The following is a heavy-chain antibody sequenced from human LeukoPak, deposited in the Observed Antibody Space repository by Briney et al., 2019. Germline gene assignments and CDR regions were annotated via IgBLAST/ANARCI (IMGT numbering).Heavy chain of an antibody. CDR2: ISGSGGNT. Sequence: GGSQRLSCAASGFTFSSYSMSWVRQAPGKGLEWVSSISGSGGNTYYADSVKGRFTISRDYSKNTLYLQMNSLRTEGTAVYYCAKGPAMVRGTFDPWGQGTLVTVSS. CDR3: AKGPAMVRGTFDP. CDR1: GFTFSSYS. J-gene: IGHJ5*02. V-gene: IGHV3-23*01. D-gene: IGHD3-10*01.